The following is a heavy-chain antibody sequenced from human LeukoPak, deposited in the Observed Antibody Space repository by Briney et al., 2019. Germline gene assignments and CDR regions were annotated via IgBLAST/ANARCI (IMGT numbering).Heavy chain of an antibody. CDR3: ARSPDDYGDYAAGNWFDP. CDR2: IYDSGNI. CDR1: GGSISSSDSF. Sequence: KASETLSLTCTASGGSISSSDSFWGWIRQSPGQGLEWIGSIYDSGNIYYNPSLKSRVSISVDTSKNQFSLNLTSVSAADTAVYYCARSPDDYGDYAAGNWFDPWGQGTLVTVSS. D-gene: IGHD4-17*01. J-gene: IGHJ5*02. V-gene: IGHV4-39*01.